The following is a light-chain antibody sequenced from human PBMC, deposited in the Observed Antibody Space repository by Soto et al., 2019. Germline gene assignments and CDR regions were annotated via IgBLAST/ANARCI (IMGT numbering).Light chain of an antibody. CDR3: CSYVGSSTYV. Sequence: QSALTQPASVSGSPGQSIIISCTEATSDVENYVLVSWFQQHPGKAPRLIIYEGSRRPSGVSNRFSGSKSGKTASLTISGLQTEDEADYYWCSYVGSSTYVFGTGTKLTVL. CDR1: TSDVENYVL. J-gene: IGLJ1*01. V-gene: IGLV2-23*01. CDR2: EGS.